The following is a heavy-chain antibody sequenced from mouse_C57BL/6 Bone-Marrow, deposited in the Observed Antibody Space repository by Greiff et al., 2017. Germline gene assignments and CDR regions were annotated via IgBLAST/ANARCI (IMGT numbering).Heavy chain of an antibody. V-gene: IGHV1-22*01. CDR3: ARGENYYGSSPLAY. CDR1: GYTFTDYN. J-gene: IGHJ3*01. D-gene: IGHD1-1*01. CDR2: INPNNGGT. Sequence: VQLQQSGPELVKPGASVKMSCKASGYTFTDYNMHWVKQSHGKSLEWIGYINPNNGGTSYNQKFKGKATLTVYKSSSTAYMELRSLTSEDSAVYYCARGENYYGSSPLAYWGQGTLVTVSA.